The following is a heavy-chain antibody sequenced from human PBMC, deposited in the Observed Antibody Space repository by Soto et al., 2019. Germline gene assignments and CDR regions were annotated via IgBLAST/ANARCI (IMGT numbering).Heavy chain of an antibody. D-gene: IGHD5-18*01. CDR2: IYYSGST. V-gene: IGHV4-31*03. CDR1: GGSISSGGYY. Sequence: SETLSLTCTVSGGSISSGGYYWSWIRQHPGKGLEWIGHIYYSGSTYYNPSLKSRVTISVDTSKNQFSLKLSSVTAADTAVYYCASRGYSYGFSLGMDVWGQGTTVTVSS. J-gene: IGHJ6*02. CDR3: ASRGYSYGFSLGMDV.